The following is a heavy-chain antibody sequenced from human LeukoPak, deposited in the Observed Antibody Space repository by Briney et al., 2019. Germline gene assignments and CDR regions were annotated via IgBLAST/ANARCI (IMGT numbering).Heavy chain of an antibody. J-gene: IGHJ4*02. CDR3: ARDLGELLFDY. Sequence: ASVKVSCKASGYTFTSYAMHWVRQAPGQRLEWMGWINAGNGNTKYSQKFQGRVTITRNTSASTAYMELSSLRSEDTAVYYCARDLGELLFDYWGQGTLVTVSS. D-gene: IGHD3-16*01. CDR1: GYTFTSYA. CDR2: INAGNGNT. V-gene: IGHV1-3*01.